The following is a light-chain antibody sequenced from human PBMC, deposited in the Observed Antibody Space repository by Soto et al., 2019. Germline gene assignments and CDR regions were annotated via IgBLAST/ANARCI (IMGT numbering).Light chain of an antibody. CDR1: QDISHY. CDR2: DAS. Sequence: DIHMTQSPSSVSASVLDTVTITCQASQDISHYLNWYQQKPGKALKLLIYDASNLHPGVPSRFRGSGSGTEFSFNITSLQPEDVATYYCQQYDDLPITFGQGTRLEIK. J-gene: IGKJ5*01. CDR3: QQYDDLPIT. V-gene: IGKV1-33*01.